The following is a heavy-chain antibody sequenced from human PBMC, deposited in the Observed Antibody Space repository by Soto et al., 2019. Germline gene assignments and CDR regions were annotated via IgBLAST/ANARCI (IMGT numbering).Heavy chain of an antibody. J-gene: IGHJ6*02. D-gene: IGHD6-13*01. V-gene: IGHV3-30-3*01. Sequence: GGSLILSCAASGFTFSSHAMHWVRQAPGKGLEWVAVISYDGSNKYYADSVKGRFTISRDNSKNTLYLQMNSLRAEDTAVYYCARGYSSSWDPKNGMDVWGQGTTVTVSS. CDR2: ISYDGSNK. CDR1: GFTFSSHA. CDR3: ARGYSSSWDPKNGMDV.